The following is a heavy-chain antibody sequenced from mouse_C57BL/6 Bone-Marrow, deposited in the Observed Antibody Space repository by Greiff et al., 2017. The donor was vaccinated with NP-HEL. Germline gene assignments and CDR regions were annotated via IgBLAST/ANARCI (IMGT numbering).Heavy chain of an antibody. CDR1: GYTFTDYY. J-gene: IGHJ2*01. CDR3: AREGGNYSDY. CDR2: INPYNGGT. Sequence: EVHLVESGPVLVKPGASVKMSCKASGYTFTDYYMNWVKQSHGKSLEWIGVINPYNGGTSYNQKFKGKATLTVDKSSSTAYMELNSLTSEDSAVYYCAREGGNYSDYWGQGTTLTVSS. V-gene: IGHV1-19*01.